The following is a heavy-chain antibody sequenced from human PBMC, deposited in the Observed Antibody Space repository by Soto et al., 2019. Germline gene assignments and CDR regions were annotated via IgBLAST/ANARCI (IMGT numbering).Heavy chain of an antibody. CDR2: IYYSGST. V-gene: IGHV4-30-4*01. Sequence: SETLSLTXTVSGGSISSGDYYWSWIRQPPGKGLEWIGYIYYSGSTYYNPSLKSRVTISVDTSKNQFSLKLSSVTAADTAVYYCARETRLLWFGELLYYYGMDVWGQGTTVTVSS. J-gene: IGHJ6*02. CDR1: GGSISSGDYY. D-gene: IGHD3-10*01. CDR3: ARETRLLWFGELLYYYGMDV.